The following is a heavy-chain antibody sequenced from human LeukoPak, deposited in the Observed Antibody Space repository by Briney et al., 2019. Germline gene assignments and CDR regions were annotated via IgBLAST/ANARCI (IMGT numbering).Heavy chain of an antibody. J-gene: IGHJ4*02. V-gene: IGHV1-18*01. CDR1: GYTFTSYG. CDR3: ARVYSSGWYIDY. Sequence: ASVKVSCKASGYTFTSYGISWVRQAPGQGLEWMGWISAYNGNTNYAQKLQGRVTMTTDTSTSTAYIELRSLRSDDTAVYYCARVYSSGWYIDYWGQGTLVTVSS. D-gene: IGHD6-19*01. CDR2: ISAYNGNT.